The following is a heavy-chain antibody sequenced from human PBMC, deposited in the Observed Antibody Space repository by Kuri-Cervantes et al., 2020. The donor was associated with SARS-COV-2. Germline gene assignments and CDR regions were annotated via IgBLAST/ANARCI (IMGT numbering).Heavy chain of an antibody. V-gene: IGHV3-74*01. CDR2: INPDGSYT. Sequence: GGSLRRSCAASGFTFSGHWIHWVRQAPGKGLVWVSRINPDGSYTNNANSVKGRFTLSRDNANNILFLQMNSLRAEDTAVYYCVRDGDHWNFDYWGQGTLVTVSS. D-gene: IGHD1-1*01. CDR1: GFTFSGHW. J-gene: IGHJ4*02. CDR3: VRDGDHWNFDY.